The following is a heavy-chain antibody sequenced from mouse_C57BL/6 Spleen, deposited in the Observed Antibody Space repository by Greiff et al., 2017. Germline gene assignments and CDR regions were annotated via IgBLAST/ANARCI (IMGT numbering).Heavy chain of an antibody. CDR1: GYTFTEYT. CDR3: ARHEEDDGYSPYYFDY. D-gene: IGHD2-3*01. J-gene: IGHJ2*01. CDR2: FYPGSGSI. V-gene: IGHV1-62-2*01. Sequence: QVHVKQSGAELVKPGASVKLSCKASGYTFTEYTIHWVKQRSGQGLEWIGWFYPGSGSIKYNEKFKDKATLTADKSSSTVYMELSRLTSEDSAVYFCARHEEDDGYSPYYFDYWGQGTTLTVSS.